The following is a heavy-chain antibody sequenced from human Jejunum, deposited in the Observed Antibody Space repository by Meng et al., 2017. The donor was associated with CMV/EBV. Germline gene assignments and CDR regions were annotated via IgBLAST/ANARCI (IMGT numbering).Heavy chain of an antibody. CDR1: TGYY. V-gene: IGHV1-2*02. J-gene: IGHJ4*02. CDR2: LNPSSGVS. CDR3: ARSQMYYYDSSDYTQAGY. D-gene: IGHD3-22*01. Sequence: TGYYMQWVRQAPGQGREWMGRLNPSSGVSTYAQTFQGRVTMTRDTSISTIYMELYGLTSGDTAVYYCARSQMYYYDSSDYTQAGYWGQGTQVTVSS.